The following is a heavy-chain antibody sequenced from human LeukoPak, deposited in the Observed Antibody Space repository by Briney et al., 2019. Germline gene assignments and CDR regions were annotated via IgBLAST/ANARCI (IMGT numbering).Heavy chain of an antibody. CDR3: ARGPRNDP. CDR1: GYPLTTWG. D-gene: IGHD1-14*01. CDR2: VHPNSGNT. J-gene: IGHJ5*02. Sequence: GGSVKVSCKTSGYPLTTWGINWVRQAPGKGLEWMGWVHPNSGNTAYAQKFQGRVTMTRDTSISTAYMEVSGLRSDDTAVYFCARGPRNDPWGQGTLVTVSS. V-gene: IGHV1-8*02.